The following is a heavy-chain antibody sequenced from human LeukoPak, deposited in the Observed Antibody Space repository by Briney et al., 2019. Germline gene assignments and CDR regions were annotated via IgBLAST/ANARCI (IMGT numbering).Heavy chain of an antibody. V-gene: IGHV1-8*01. CDR3: AGGGGIVATRLYYYYDYMDV. CDR1: GYTFTSYD. CDR2: MNTNSGDT. D-gene: IGHD5-12*01. Sequence: ASVTVSCKASGYTFTSYDYYWVRLGTGPGLEWMGWMNTNSGDTTYAQQFQDRVTITRDTTISKAYIVLLSLRSEETGVYYCAGGGGIVATRLYYYYDYMDVWGQGTTVTVSS. J-gene: IGHJ6*03.